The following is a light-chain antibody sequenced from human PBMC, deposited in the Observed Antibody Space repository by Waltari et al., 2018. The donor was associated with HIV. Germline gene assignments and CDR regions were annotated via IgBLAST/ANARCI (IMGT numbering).Light chain of an antibody. Sequence: AIRMTQSPSSFSASTRDRVSITCRASQGVSSYLAWYQQKPGKAPKLLIYGASTLQSAVPSRFSGSGSGTNFTLTISCLQSEDFATYFCQQYYSYPWTFGQGTKVEIK. CDR2: GAS. CDR1: QGVSSY. J-gene: IGKJ1*01. V-gene: IGKV1-8*01. CDR3: QQYYSYPWT.